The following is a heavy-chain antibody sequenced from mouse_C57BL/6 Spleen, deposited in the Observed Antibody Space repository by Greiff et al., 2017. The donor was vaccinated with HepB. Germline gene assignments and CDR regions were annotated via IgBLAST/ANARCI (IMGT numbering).Heavy chain of an antibody. Sequence: EVQLQQSGPGLVKPSQSLSLTCSVTGYSITSGYYWNWIRQFPGNKLEWMGYISYDGSNNYNPSLKNRISITRDTSKNQFFLKLNSVTTEDTATYYCARGYDYDENFDYWGQGTTLTVSS. CDR1: GYSITSGYY. J-gene: IGHJ2*01. V-gene: IGHV3-6*01. D-gene: IGHD2-4*01. CDR2: ISYDGSN. CDR3: ARGYDYDENFDY.